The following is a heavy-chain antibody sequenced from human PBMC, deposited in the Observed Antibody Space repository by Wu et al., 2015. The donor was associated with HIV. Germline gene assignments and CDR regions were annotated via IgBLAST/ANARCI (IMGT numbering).Heavy chain of an antibody. CDR2: MNPNSGNT. J-gene: IGHJ3*02. V-gene: IGHV1-8*01. Sequence: QVQLVQSGAEVKKPGASVKVSCKASGYTFTSYDINWVRQATGQGLEWMGWMNPNSGNTGYAQKFQGRVTMTRNTSISTAYMELSSLRSEDTAVYYCARGVMITFGGVLDAFDIWGQGTMVTVSS. D-gene: IGHD3-16*01. CDR1: GYTFTSYD. CDR3: ARGVMITFGGVLDAFDI.